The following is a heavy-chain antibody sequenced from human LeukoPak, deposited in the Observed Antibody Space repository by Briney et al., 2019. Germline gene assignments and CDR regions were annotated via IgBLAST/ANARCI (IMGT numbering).Heavy chain of an antibody. CDR2: ISSTGAYI. D-gene: IGHD6-13*01. CDR1: GFIFSSDS. V-gene: IGHV3-21*01. J-gene: IGHJ4*02. CDR3: ARGLAAAGTRGPY. Sequence: PGGSLRLSCATSGFIFSSDSMIWVRQAPGKGLVWVSSISSTGAYIYYADSLKGRFTISRDNAKNSLYLQMNSLRADDTAVYYCARGLAAAGTRGPYWGQGTLVTVSS.